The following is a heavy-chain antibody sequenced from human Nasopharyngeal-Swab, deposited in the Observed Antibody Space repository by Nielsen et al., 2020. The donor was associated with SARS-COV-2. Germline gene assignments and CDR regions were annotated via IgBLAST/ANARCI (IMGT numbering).Heavy chain of an antibody. CDR3: ARDNGVATNDY. J-gene: IGHJ4*02. CDR2: ISSSGSTI. Sequence: GGSLRLSCAASGFTFSSYEMNWVRKAPGKGLEWVSYISSSGSTIYYADSVKGRFTISRDNAKNSLYLQMNSLRAEDTAVYYCARDNGVATNDYWGQGTLVTVSS. CDR1: GFTFSSYE. D-gene: IGHD5-12*01. V-gene: IGHV3-48*03.